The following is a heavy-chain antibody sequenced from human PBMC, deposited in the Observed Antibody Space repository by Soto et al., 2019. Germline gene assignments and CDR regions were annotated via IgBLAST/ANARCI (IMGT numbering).Heavy chain of an antibody. CDR1: GFTFSSYG. Sequence: GESLKISCAASGFTFSSYGMHWVRQAPGKGLEWVAVISYDGSNKYYADSVKGRFTISRDNSKNTLYLQMNSLRAEDTAVYYCAKDILAGSYPIGMDVWGQGTTVTVSS. CDR2: ISYDGSNK. J-gene: IGHJ6*02. CDR3: AKDILAGSYPIGMDV. V-gene: IGHV3-30*18. D-gene: IGHD1-26*01.